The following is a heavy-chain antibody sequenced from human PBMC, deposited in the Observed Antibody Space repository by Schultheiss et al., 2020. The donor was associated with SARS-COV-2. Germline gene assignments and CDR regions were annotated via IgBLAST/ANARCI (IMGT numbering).Heavy chain of an antibody. V-gene: IGHV1-69*13. CDR3: ARDLKGQWLVSANYYGMDV. J-gene: IGHJ6*02. CDR1: GGTFSSYA. D-gene: IGHD6-19*01. Sequence: SVKVSCKASGGTFSSYAISWVRQAPGQGLEWMGGIIPIFGTANYAQKFQGRVTITADESTSTAYMELSSLRSEDTAVYYCARDLKGQWLVSANYYGMDVWGQGTTVTSP. CDR2: IIPIFGTA.